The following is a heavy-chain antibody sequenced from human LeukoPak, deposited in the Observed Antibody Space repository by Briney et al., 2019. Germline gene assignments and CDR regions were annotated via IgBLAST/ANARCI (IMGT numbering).Heavy chain of an antibody. D-gene: IGHD1-7*01. V-gene: IGHV1-18*01. CDR2: ISPYNTNT. Sequence: ASVKVSCKASGYTFTSHGFSWVRQAPGQGLEWMGWISPYNTNTNYAQKLQGRGTMTTDTSTSTAYMELSSLRSDDTAVYYCARGTNWNYAFDIWGQGTVVTVSS. J-gene: IGHJ3*02. CDR1: GYTFTSHG. CDR3: ARGTNWNYAFDI.